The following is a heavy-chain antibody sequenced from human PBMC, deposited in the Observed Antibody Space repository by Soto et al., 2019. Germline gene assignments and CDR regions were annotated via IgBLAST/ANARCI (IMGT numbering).Heavy chain of an antibody. V-gene: IGHV3-30*18. Sequence: QVQLVESGGGVVQPGTSLRLSCAASGFMFSSYGMFWVRQAPGKGLEWVAVVTYDGSNAFYGESVKGRFTISRDNSKNTLYLQMNSLRPEDTAVYYCGKVKGVTRSGVVYFDYWGLGTPLTVSS. CDR1: GFMFSSYG. J-gene: IGHJ4*02. CDR2: VTYDGSNA. D-gene: IGHD3-3*01. CDR3: GKVKGVTRSGVVYFDY.